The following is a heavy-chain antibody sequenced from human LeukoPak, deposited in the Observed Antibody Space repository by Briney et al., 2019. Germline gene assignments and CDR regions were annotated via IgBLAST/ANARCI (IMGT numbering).Heavy chain of an antibody. D-gene: IGHD1-26*01. CDR3: ARDSELAPGN. J-gene: IGHJ4*02. Sequence: GGSLRLSCAASGFIFSDYYMSWIRQAPGKGLKWVSYISSSGSYTNYADSVKGRFTISRDNARNSLYLQMNSLRAEDAAIYYCARDSELAPGNWGQGTLVTVSS. CDR2: ISSSGSYT. CDR1: GFIFSDYY. V-gene: IGHV3-11*06.